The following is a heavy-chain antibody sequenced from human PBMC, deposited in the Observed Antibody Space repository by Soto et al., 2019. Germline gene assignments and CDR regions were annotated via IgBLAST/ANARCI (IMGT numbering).Heavy chain of an antibody. CDR1: GYTFTDYF. V-gene: IGHV1-2*02. J-gene: IGHJ3*02. CDR3: ARLMHYSHSGGSSHSGFDM. D-gene: IGHD2-21*01. Sequence: QVQLVQSGAEVKKPGASVKVSCEASGYTFTDYFIHWVRQAPGQGLEWIGWINPYSGSADLSQKFQGRVTMTRDTSISTAYMEVSSLRSDDTAVFYCARLMHYSHSGGSSHSGFDMWGQGTLVTVSS. CDR2: INPYSGSA.